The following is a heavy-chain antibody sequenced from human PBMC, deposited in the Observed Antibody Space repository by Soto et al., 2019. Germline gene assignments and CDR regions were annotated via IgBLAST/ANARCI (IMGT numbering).Heavy chain of an antibody. J-gene: IGHJ3*02. CDR2: INSDGSRT. D-gene: IGHD2-21*01. CDR3: ARGVRGAYGLDI. CDR1: GFTFSSYW. V-gene: IGHV3-74*01. Sequence: HHGGSLRLSCAASGFTFSSYWIHWVRQAPGKGLVWVSRINSDGSRTNYADSVKGRFTISRDNAKNTLYLQMNSLRAEETAVYYCARGVRGAYGLDIWGQGTMVTVSS.